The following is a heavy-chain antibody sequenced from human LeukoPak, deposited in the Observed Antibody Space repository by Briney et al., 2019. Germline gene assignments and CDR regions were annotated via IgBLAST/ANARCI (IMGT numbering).Heavy chain of an antibody. CDR1: EYTFTNYW. D-gene: IGHD2-2*01. CDR2: IYLGDSDT. V-gene: IGHV5-51*01. CDR3: ATTLTNYCSSTSCYADH. Sequence: GESLKLSCKVAEYTFTNYWIGWVRQVPGKGLEGMGIIYLGDSDTRYRPSFQGQVTISADKSTSTAYLQWSSLKASDTAMYCCATTLTNYCSSTSCYADHWGQGTLVTVSS. J-gene: IGHJ4*01.